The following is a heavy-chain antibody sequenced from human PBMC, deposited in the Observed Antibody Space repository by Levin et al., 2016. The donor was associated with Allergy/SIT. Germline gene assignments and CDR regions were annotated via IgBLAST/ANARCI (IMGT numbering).Heavy chain of an antibody. CDR2: IYYSGST. CDR1: GGSISSGGYY. V-gene: IGHV4-31*03. D-gene: IGHD1-26*01. J-gene: IGHJ4*02. CDR3: ARSAGAWEGFHFDY. Sequence: SETLSLTCTVSGGSISSGGYYWSWIRQHPGKGLEWIGYIYYSGSTYYNPSLKSRVTISVDTSKNQFSLKLSSVTAADTAVYYCARSAGAWEGFHFDYWGQGTLVTVSS.